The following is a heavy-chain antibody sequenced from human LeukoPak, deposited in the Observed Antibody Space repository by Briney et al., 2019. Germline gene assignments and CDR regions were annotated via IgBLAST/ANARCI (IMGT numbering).Heavy chain of an antibody. V-gene: IGHV3-48*04. J-gene: IGHJ4*02. Sequence: PGGSLRLSCAASGFTFSRHSMNWVRQAPGKGLEWVSYISSSGSSTIHYADSVKGRFTISRDNAKNSLYLQMNSLRAEDTAVYYCARPRGYSGYDSSDWGQGTLVTVSS. CDR3: ARPRGYSGYDSSD. CDR1: GFTFSRHS. D-gene: IGHD5-12*01. CDR2: ISSSGSSTI.